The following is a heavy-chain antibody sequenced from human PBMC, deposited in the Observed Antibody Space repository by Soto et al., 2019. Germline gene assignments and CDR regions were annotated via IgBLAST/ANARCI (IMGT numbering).Heavy chain of an antibody. Sequence: QLQLQESGPGLVKPSETLSLTCTVSGVSVTSSYSYWGWIRQPPGKGLEWIGSVYYTGNTNYKPSLESRVTISVDPSQNQFSLILSSVTAADTAVSFCARHPTHAEITAYATHYLDSWCQGTLITVSS. V-gene: IGHV4-39*01. D-gene: IGHD2-21*01. CDR2: VYYTGNT. CDR3: ARHPTHAEITAYATHYLDS. CDR1: GVSVTSSYSY. J-gene: IGHJ4*02.